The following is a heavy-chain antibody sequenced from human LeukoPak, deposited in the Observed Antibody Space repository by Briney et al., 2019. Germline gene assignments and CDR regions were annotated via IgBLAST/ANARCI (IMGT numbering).Heavy chain of an antibody. Sequence: ASVKVSCKASGYTFTNYYIHWVRQAPGQGLEWMGIINPSGDNTWYAQKFQGRVTMTRDMSTSTAYMELSSLRSEDTAVYYCAAVGGIQWYFDLWGRGTLVTVSS. V-gene: IGHV1-46*01. J-gene: IGHJ2*01. CDR3: AAVGGIQWYFDL. CDR1: GYTFTNYY. CDR2: INPSGDNT. D-gene: IGHD6-19*01.